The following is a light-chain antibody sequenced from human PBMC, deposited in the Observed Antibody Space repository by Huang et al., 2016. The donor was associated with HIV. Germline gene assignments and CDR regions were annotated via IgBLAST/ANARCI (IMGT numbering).Light chain of an antibody. V-gene: IGKV1-33*01. CDR3: QQYDSLVT. CDR2: DAS. CDR1: KDIKNY. Sequence: DIQMTQSPSSLSASVGDRVTMTCQASKDIKNYLNWYQQKPGNAPKLLIYDASSIETGVTSRFSGSGSGTDFTFTISGLMPEDIATYYCQQYDSLVTFGGGTRVEIK. J-gene: IGKJ4*01.